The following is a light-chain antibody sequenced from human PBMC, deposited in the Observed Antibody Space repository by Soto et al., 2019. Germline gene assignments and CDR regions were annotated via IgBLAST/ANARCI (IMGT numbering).Light chain of an antibody. CDR2: AAS. Sequence: IQLTQSPSSLSASVGDSVTITCRASQDISIYLAWYQQKPGKAPNLLIYAASSLQSGVPSRFSGRGSVTDFTLTISSLQPEDFATYYCQQSYSIPWTFGQGTKVDIK. J-gene: IGKJ1*01. CDR3: QQSYSIPWT. CDR1: QDISIY. V-gene: IGKV1-39*01.